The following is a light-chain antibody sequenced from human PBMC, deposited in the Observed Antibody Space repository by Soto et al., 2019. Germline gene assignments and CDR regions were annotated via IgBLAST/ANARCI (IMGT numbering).Light chain of an antibody. Sequence: EIVLPPSPATLSFSPGERAPLSFRASQSVSNFLAWYQQRPGQPPRLIIYDAYNRATGIPARFSGSGSGTDFTITIRSIENEDFAVYYCKKRSNWPRKVGQGTQLEIK. CDR1: QSVSNF. CDR2: DAY. J-gene: IGKJ5*01. V-gene: IGKV3-11*01. CDR3: KKRSNWPRK.